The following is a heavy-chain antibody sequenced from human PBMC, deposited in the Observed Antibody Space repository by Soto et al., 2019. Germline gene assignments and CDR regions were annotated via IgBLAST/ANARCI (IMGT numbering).Heavy chain of an antibody. CDR2: IIPIFGTA. CDR1: GGTFSSYA. Sequence: ASVKVSCKASGGTFSSYAISWVRQAPGQGLEWMGGIIPIFGTANYAQKFQGRVTITADESTSTAYMELSSLRSEDTAVYYCARSRGWDNWNDAMDVWGPGTTVTVSS. CDR3: ARSRGWDNWNDAMDV. V-gene: IGHV1-69*13. D-gene: IGHD1-1*01. J-gene: IGHJ6*02.